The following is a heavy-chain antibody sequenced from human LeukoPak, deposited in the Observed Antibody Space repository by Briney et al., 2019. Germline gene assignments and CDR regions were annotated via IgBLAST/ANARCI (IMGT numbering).Heavy chain of an antibody. D-gene: IGHD2-15*01. Sequence: GGSLRLSCAASGFTFGSYEMNWVRQAPGKGLEWVSYISSSGSTIYYADSVKGRFTISRDNAKNSLYLQMNSLRAEDTAVYYCAREVGDYYFDYWGQGTLVTVSS. CDR2: ISSSGSTI. V-gene: IGHV3-48*03. J-gene: IGHJ4*02. CDR1: GFTFGSYE. CDR3: AREVGDYYFDY.